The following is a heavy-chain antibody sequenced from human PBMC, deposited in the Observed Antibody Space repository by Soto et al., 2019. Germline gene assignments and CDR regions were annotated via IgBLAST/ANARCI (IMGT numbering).Heavy chain of an antibody. Sequence: EVQLLESGGGLVQPGGSLRLSCAASGFTFSSYAMNWVRQAPGNGLEWVSVISGSGGSTYYADSVKGRFTISRDNSKNTLYLQMNSLRAEDTAVYYCASRSSGWYFDYWGQGTLVTVSS. CDR3: ASRSSGWYFDY. D-gene: IGHD6-19*01. V-gene: IGHV3-23*01. CDR1: GFTFSSYA. J-gene: IGHJ4*02. CDR2: ISGSGGST.